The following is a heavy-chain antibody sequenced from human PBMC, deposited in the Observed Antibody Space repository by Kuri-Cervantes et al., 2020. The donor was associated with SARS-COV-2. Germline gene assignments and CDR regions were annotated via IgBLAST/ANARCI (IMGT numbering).Heavy chain of an antibody. V-gene: IGHV4-39*07. CDR3: ARSGSYPYYYYYMDV. CDR2: IYYSGGT. D-gene: IGHD1-26*01. J-gene: IGHJ6*03. CDR1: GGSISTSSYD. Sequence: SETLSPTWTVSGGSISTSSYDWGWIRQPPGKGLEWIGSIYYSGGTNYNPSLKSRVTISVDTSKTQFSLKLSSVTAADTAVYYCARSGSYPYYYYYMDVWGKGTTVTVSS.